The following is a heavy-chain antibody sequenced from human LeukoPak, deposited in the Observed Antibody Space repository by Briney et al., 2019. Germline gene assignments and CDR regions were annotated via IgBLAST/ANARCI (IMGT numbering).Heavy chain of an antibody. J-gene: IGHJ6*02. CDR3: ARADYGGNPYYYGMGV. CDR2: IIPIFGTA. CDR1: GGTFSSYA. D-gene: IGHD4-23*01. Sequence: SVKVSCKAAGGTFSSYAISWVRQAPGQGLEWMGGIIPIFGTANYAQKFQGRVTITADESTSTAYMELSSLRSEDTAVYYCARADYGGNPYYYGMGVWGQGTTVIVSS. V-gene: IGHV1-69*13.